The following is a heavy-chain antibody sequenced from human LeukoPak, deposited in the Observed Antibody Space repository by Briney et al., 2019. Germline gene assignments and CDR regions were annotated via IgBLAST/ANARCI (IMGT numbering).Heavy chain of an antibody. CDR2: IYYSGST. CDR3: ARMGCSSTSCYVAHYYGMDV. CDR1: GGSISSYY. J-gene: IGHJ6*02. V-gene: IGHV4-59*08. D-gene: IGHD2-2*01. Sequence: SETLSLTCTVSGGSISSYYWSWIRQPPGKGLEWIGYIYYSGSTNYNPSLKSRVTISVDTSKNQFSLKLSSVTAADTAVYYCARMGCSSTSCYVAHYYGMDVWGQGTTVTVSS.